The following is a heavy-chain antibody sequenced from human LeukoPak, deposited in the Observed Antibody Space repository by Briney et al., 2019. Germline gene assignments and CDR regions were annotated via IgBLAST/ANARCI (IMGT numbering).Heavy chain of an antibody. J-gene: IGHJ6*02. V-gene: IGHV1-8*01. CDR2: MNPNSGNT. D-gene: IGHD3-9*01. CDR3: ARFDWAIYYYYYYGMDV. Sequence: ASVKVSCKASGYTFTSYDINWVRQATGQGLEWMGWMNPNSGNTGYAQKLQGRVTMTRNTSISTAYMELSSLRSEDTAVYYCARFDWAIYYYYYYGMDVWGQGTTVTVSS. CDR1: GYTFTSYD.